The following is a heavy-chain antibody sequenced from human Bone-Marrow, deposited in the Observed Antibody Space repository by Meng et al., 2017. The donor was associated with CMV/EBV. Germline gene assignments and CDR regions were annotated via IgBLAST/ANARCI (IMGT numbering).Heavy chain of an antibody. CDR3: ARGNDILTGSTSLPFDYYGMDV. V-gene: IGHV3-7*01. CDR2: IKQDGSEK. CDR1: GFTVSSNY. J-gene: IGHJ6*02. Sequence: GESLKISCAASGFTVSSNYMSWVRQAPGKGLEWVANIKQDGSEKYYVDSVKGRFTISRDNAKNSLYLQMNSLRAEDTAVYHCARGNDILTGSTSLPFDYYGMDVWGQGTTVTVSS. D-gene: IGHD3-9*01.